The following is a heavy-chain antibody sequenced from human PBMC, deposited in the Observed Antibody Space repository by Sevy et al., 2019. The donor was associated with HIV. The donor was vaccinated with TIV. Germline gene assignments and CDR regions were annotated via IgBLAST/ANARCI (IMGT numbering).Heavy chain of an antibody. Sequence: SETLSLTCTVSGGSISSYYWSWIRQPPGKGLEWIGYIYYSGSTNYNPPLKSRVTISVETSKNQFSLKLSSVTCADTAVDYCARGVVDSILYYYYYMDVWGKGTTVTVSS. V-gene: IGHV4-59*01. CDR2: IYYSGST. D-gene: IGHD5-12*01. CDR3: ARGVVDSILYYYYYMDV. J-gene: IGHJ6*03. CDR1: GGSISSYY.